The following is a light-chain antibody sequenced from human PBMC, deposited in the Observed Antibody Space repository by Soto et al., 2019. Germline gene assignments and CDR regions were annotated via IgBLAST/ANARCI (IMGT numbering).Light chain of an antibody. J-gene: IGKJ1*01. CDR2: TAS. Sequence: DIQMTQSPTSLSASVGDRVTITCRASQGIGSNLAWYQQKPGKVPKVLIYTASTLHSGVPSRFSGSGSGTEFTLTISSLQPEDVATYFCQKYDSVPWSFGQGTRVEI. CDR1: QGIGSN. CDR3: QKYDSVPWS. V-gene: IGKV1-27*01.